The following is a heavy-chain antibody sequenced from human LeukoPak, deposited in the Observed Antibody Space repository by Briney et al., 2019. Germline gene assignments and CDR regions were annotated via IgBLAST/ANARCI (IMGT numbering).Heavy chain of an antibody. Sequence: SETLSLTCAVYGGSFSGYYWSWIRQPPGKGLEWIGEINYSGSTNYNPSLKSRVTISVDTSKNQFSLKLSSVTAADTAVYYCARPREYYYGSGSYYDWGQGTLVTVSS. CDR3: ARPREYYYGSGSYYD. J-gene: IGHJ4*02. D-gene: IGHD3-10*01. V-gene: IGHV4-34*01. CDR1: GGSFSGYY. CDR2: INYSGST.